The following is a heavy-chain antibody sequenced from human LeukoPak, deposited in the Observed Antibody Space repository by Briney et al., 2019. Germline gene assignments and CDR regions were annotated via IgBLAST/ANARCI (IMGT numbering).Heavy chain of an antibody. V-gene: IGHV4-30-2*01. CDR1: DGSITSDDYY. J-gene: IGHJ3*02. CDR2: IYHSGNT. Sequence: SETLSLTCTVSDGSITSDDYYWSWIRQPPGKGLEWIGYIYHSGNTYYNPSLKSRVTISVDTSKNQFSLKLTSVTAADTAVYYCARESPISSPLNDAFDIWGQGTMVTVSS. CDR3: ARESPISSPLNDAFDI. D-gene: IGHD2-21*01.